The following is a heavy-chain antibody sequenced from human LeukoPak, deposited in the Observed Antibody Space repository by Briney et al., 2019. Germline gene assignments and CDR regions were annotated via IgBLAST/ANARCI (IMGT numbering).Heavy chain of an antibody. D-gene: IGHD2-15*01. CDR2: FYNSGIT. Sequence: PSETLSLTCTVSGFSISSGYFWGWIRQPPGKGLEWIGIFYNSGITYYNPSLKSRVTISVDKSKNQFSLMLSSVTAADTAVYYCASSLYSYAVDYWGQGTLVTVSS. J-gene: IGHJ4*02. CDR1: GFSISSGYF. V-gene: IGHV4-38-2*02. CDR3: ASSLYSYAVDY.